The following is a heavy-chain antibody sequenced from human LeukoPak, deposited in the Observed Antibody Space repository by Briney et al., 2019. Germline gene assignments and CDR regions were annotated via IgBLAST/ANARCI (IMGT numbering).Heavy chain of an antibody. Sequence: GGSLRLSCAASGFTFSNYGMHWVRQAPGKGLEWVAVISFDGNDEYYADSVKGRFAISRDKSKNTLYLQMTSLGTEDTAVYYCAKARSLDYSDRYYFDYWGQGTLVTVSS. CDR1: GFTFSNYG. CDR3: AKARSLDYSDRYYFDY. J-gene: IGHJ4*02. V-gene: IGHV3-30*18. D-gene: IGHD4-17*01. CDR2: ISFDGNDE.